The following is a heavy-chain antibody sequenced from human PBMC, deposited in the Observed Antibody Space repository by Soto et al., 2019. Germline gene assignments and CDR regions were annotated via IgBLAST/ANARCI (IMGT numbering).Heavy chain of an antibody. D-gene: IGHD2-21*02. Sequence: QVQLVQSGAEVKKPGSSVKVSCKASGGTFSSYAISWVRQAPGQGLEWMGGIIPIFGTANYGQKFQGRVTITADESTSTAYMELSSLRSEDTAVYYCARFRVTTTPYRYYYYYGMDVWGQGTTVTVSS. CDR1: GGTFSSYA. V-gene: IGHV1-69*01. CDR3: ARFRVTTTPYRYYYYYGMDV. J-gene: IGHJ6*02. CDR2: IIPIFGTA.